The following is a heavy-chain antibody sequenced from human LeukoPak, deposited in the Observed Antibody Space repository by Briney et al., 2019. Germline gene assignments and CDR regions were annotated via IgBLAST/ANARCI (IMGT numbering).Heavy chain of an antibody. Sequence: GRSLRLSCAASGFTFSSYGMHWVRQAPGQGLEWVAVISYDGSNKYCSDSVKGRFTISRDDSKNTLYLQMNSLRAEDTAVYYWAKDRSSSWSFDFWGQGTLVTVSS. D-gene: IGHD6-13*01. J-gene: IGHJ4*02. V-gene: IGHV3-30*18. CDR2: ISYDGSNK. CDR1: GFTFSSYG. CDR3: AKDRSSSWSFDF.